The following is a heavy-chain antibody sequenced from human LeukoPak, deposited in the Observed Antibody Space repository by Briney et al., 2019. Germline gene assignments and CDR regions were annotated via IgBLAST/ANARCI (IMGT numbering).Heavy chain of an antibody. CDR3: ARADFGDYALDP. CDR1: GYTFTSYD. V-gene: IGHV1-8*01. Sequence: ASVKVSCKASGYTFTSYDINWVRQATGQGLEWMGWMNPNSGNTSYAQRFQGRVTMTRNTSISTAYMELSCLRSEDTAVFYCARADFGDYALDPWGQGTQVTVSS. CDR2: MNPNSGNT. D-gene: IGHD4-17*01. J-gene: IGHJ5*02.